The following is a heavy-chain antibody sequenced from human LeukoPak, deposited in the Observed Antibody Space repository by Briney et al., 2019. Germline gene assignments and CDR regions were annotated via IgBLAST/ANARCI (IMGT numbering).Heavy chain of an antibody. CDR2: IYYSGST. D-gene: IGHD3-22*01. CDR1: GGSICSYY. V-gene: IGHV4-59*01. Sequence: SETLSLTCTVSGGSICSYYWSWIRQPPGKGLEWIGYIYYSGSTNYNPSLKSRVTISVDTSKNQFSLKLSSVTAADTAVYYCAGALVVVSDAFDIWGQGTMVTVSS. CDR3: AGALVVVSDAFDI. J-gene: IGHJ3*02.